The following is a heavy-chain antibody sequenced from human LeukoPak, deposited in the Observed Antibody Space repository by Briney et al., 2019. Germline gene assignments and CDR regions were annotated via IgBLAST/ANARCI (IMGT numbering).Heavy chain of an antibody. J-gene: IGHJ6*02. CDR1: GGSFSGYY. Sequence: PSETLSLTCAVYGGSFSGYYWSWIRQPPGKGLEWIGEINHSGSTNYNPSLKSRVTISVDTSKNQFSLKLSSVTAADTAVYYCARGGSSDIVVVVAAPYYYYGMDVWGQGTTVTVSS. D-gene: IGHD2-15*01. CDR3: ARGGSSDIVVVVAAPYYYYGMDV. V-gene: IGHV4-34*01. CDR2: INHSGST.